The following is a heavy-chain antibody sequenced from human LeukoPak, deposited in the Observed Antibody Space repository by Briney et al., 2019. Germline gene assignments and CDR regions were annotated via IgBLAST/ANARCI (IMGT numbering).Heavy chain of an antibody. V-gene: IGHV3-9*01. J-gene: IGHJ6*02. D-gene: IGHD2-2*01. CDR1: GFTFDDYA. CDR3: AKDILSSTSPDYYYGMDV. CDR2: ISWNSGSI. Sequence: GGSLRLSCAASGFTFDDYAMHWVRQAPGKGLEWVSGISWNSGSIGYADSMKGRFTISRDNAKNSLYLQMNSLRAEDTALYYCAKDILSSTSPDYYYGMDVWGQGTTVTVSS.